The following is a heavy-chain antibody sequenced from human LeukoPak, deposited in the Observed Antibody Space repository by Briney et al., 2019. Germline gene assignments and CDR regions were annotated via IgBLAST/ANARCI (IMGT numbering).Heavy chain of an antibody. Sequence: GGSLRLSCAASGFTFSSYWMHWVRQAPGKGLVWVSRINTDGSSTSYADSVKGRFTISRDNAKNTLYLQMNSLRAEDTAVYYCAKDPMTGSYLGYYYYGMDVWGQGTTVTVSS. CDR1: GFTFSSYW. D-gene: IGHD3-9*01. CDR3: AKDPMTGSYLGYYYYGMDV. J-gene: IGHJ6*02. CDR2: INTDGSST. V-gene: IGHV3-74*01.